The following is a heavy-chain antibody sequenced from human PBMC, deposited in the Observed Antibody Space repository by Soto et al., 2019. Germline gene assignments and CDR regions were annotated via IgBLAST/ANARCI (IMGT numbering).Heavy chain of an antibody. CDR2: ILPIFGTA. V-gene: IGHV1-69*14. Sequence: QVQLVQSGAEVKKPGSSVKVSCKASGGTFSTSSINWLRQAPGQRPEWMGNILPIFGTADYERKFRDRVTITADKSTNTAYMELRRLFSEVAAVYFRARVHVFGGYSDAFDIWGQGTVVTVSS. J-gene: IGHJ3*02. CDR3: ARVHVFGGYSDAFDI. D-gene: IGHD3-10*02. CDR1: GGTFSTSS.